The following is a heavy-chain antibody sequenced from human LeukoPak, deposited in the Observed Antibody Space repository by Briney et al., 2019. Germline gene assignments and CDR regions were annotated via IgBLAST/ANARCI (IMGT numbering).Heavy chain of an antibody. CDR2: IYPGDSGP. CDR3: ARGPSGGPLYFDY. J-gene: IGHJ4*02. CDR1: GYSFTSYC. D-gene: IGHD3-10*01. Sequence: GESLKISCKVSGYSFTSYCIGWVRQMPGKGLEWMGIIYPGDSGPTYSPSFQGQVTISVDKSINTAYLQWSSLQASDTAMYYCARGPSGGPLYFDYWGQGTLVTVSS. V-gene: IGHV5-51*01.